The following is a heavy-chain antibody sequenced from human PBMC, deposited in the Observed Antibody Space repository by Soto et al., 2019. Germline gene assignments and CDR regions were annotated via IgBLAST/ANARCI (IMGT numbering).Heavy chain of an antibody. CDR2: IYYSGGT. V-gene: IGHV4-39*01. J-gene: IGHJ6*03. Sequence: SETLSLTCTVSGGSISSSSYYWGWIRQPPGKGLEWIGSIYYSGGTYYNPSLKSRVTISVDTSKNQFSLKLSSVTAADTAVYYCARVTRYYYYMDVWGKGTTVTVSS. CDR1: GGSISSSSYY. D-gene: IGHD5-18*01. CDR3: ARVTRYYYYMDV.